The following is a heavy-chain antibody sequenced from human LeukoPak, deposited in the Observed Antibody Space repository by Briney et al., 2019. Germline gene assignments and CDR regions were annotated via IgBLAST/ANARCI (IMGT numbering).Heavy chain of an antibody. CDR3: ARDGYSIGRAFDP. CDR1: GGSFSAYY. V-gene: IGHV4-34*01. Sequence: SETLSLTCSVYGGSFSAYYWIWIRQSPEMGLQWIGEIRHRGSTNYNPSLRSRLTMSVDTSKHQFSLKLSSVTAADSAVYYCARDGYSIGRAFDPWGQGMLVTVSS. J-gene: IGHJ5*02. D-gene: IGHD5-18*01. CDR2: IRHRGST.